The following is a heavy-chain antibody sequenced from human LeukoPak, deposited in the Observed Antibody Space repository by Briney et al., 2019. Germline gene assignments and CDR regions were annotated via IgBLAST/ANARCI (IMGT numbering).Heavy chain of an antibody. V-gene: IGHV3-21*01. CDR1: GFTFSSYS. Sequence: GGSLRLSCAASGFTFSSYSMNWVRQAPGKGLEWVSSISSNSSYIYYADSVKGRFTISRDNAKNSLYLQMNSLRAEDTAVYYCAREDSSGYYLPMDYFDYWGQGTLVTVSS. CDR3: AREDSSGYYLPMDYFDY. CDR2: ISSNSSYI. D-gene: IGHD3-22*01. J-gene: IGHJ4*02.